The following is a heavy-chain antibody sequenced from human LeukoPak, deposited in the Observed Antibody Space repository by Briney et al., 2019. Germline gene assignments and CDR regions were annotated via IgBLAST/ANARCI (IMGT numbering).Heavy chain of an antibody. Sequence: SVKVSCKASGGTFSSYAISWVRQAPGQGLEWMGGIIPIFGTANYAQKFQGRVTITTDKSTSTAYMELSSLRSEDTAVYYCARAGDLVGATAFDIWGQGTMVTVSS. V-gene: IGHV1-69*05. CDR1: GGTFSSYA. J-gene: IGHJ3*02. CDR2: IIPIFGTA. CDR3: ARAGDLVGATAFDI. D-gene: IGHD1-26*01.